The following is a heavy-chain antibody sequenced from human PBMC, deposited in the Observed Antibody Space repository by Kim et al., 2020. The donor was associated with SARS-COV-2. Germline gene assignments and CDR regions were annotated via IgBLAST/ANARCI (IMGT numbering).Heavy chain of an antibody. V-gene: IGHV7-4-1*02. J-gene: IGHJ6*03. Sequence: ASVKVSCKASGYTFTSYAMNWVRQAPGQGLEWMGWINTNTGNPTYAQGFTGRFVFSLDTSVSTAYLQISSLKAEDTAVYYCARDLEQQLVLYYYYYRDVGGKGTTVTVSS. D-gene: IGHD6-13*01. CDR1: GYTFTSYA. CDR2: INTNTGNP. CDR3: ARDLEQQLVLYYYYYRDV.